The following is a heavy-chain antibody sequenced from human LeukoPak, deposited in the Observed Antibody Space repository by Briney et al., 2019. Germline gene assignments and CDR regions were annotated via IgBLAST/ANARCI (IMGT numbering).Heavy chain of an antibody. CDR1: GFTISRYW. CDR3: ARIFYYFDY. Sequence: GGSLRLPCAASGFTISRYWMSWVRQAPGKGLEWVANIKQDGREEYYVGSVKGRFTISRDNVKNSLFLQMNSLRVEDTAVYYCARIFYYFDYWGQRALVTVSS. CDR2: IKQDGREE. D-gene: IGHD3-3*01. V-gene: IGHV3-7*03. J-gene: IGHJ4*02.